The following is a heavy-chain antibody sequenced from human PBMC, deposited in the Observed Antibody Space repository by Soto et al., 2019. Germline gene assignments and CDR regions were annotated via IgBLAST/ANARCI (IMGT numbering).Heavy chain of an antibody. CDR1: GGSISSYY. J-gene: IGHJ4*02. Sequence: SDTLSLSCTVSGGSISSYYWSWIRQPPGKGLEWIGYIYYSGSTNYNPSLKSRVTISVDTSKNQFSLKLSSVTAADTAVYYCARSDGRYSGQGTLVTVSS. CDR2: IYYSGST. V-gene: IGHV4-59*07. CDR3: ARSDGRY.